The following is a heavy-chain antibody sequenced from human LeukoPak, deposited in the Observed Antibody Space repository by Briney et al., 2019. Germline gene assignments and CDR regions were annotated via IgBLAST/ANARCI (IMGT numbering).Heavy chain of an antibody. CDR2: IYASGGT. CDR3: ARRGLRDGYNYGGCDY. Sequence: SETLSLTCTVSGGSISNYYWSWIRQPPGKGLEWIGYIYASGGTNYNPSLRSRVTISVDTSKNQFSLRLSSVTAADTAMYYCARRGLRDGYNYGGCDYWGQGTLVTVSS. D-gene: IGHD5-24*01. J-gene: IGHJ4*02. V-gene: IGHV4-4*09. CDR1: GGSISNYY.